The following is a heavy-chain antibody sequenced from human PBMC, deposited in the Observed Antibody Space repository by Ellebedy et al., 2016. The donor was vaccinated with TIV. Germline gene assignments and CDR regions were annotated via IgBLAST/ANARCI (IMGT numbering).Heavy chain of an antibody. CDR3: AKGPSHYYDSSGYGPLFDY. J-gene: IGHJ4*02. Sequence: GGSLRLXXAASGFTFSSYGMHWVRQAPGKGLEWVAVISYDGSNKYYADSVKGRFTISRDNSKNTLYLQMNSLRAEDTAVYYCAKGPSHYYDSSGYGPLFDYWGQGTLVTVSS. V-gene: IGHV3-30*18. CDR1: GFTFSSYG. D-gene: IGHD3-22*01. CDR2: ISYDGSNK.